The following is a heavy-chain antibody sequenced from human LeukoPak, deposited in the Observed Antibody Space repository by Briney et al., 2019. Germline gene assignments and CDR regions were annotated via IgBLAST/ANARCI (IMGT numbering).Heavy chain of an antibody. CDR3: ARPNYYGSGSYWFDP. V-gene: IGHV4-59*01. J-gene: IGHJ5*02. CDR2: IYYSGST. Sequence: PSETLSLTCTVAGGSISGYYWSWIRQPPGKGLEWIGYIYYSGSTNYNPSLKSRVTISVDTSKNQFSLKPSSVTAADTAVYYCARPNYYGSGSYWFDPWGQGTLVTVSS. CDR1: GGSISGYY. D-gene: IGHD3-10*01.